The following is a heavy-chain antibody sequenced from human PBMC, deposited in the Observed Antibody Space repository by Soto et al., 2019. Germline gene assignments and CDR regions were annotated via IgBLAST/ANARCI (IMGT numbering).Heavy chain of an antibody. Sequence: ASVKVFCKASGYTFTIYYMHWVRQAPGQGLEWMGIINPSGGSTSYAQKFQGRVTMTRDTSTSTVYMELSSLRSEDTAVYYCARVDGYCSSTSCYAYFDYWGQGTLVTVSS. CDR3: ARVDGYCSSTSCYAYFDY. D-gene: IGHD2-2*01. CDR2: INPSGGST. V-gene: IGHV1-46*03. J-gene: IGHJ4*02. CDR1: GYTFTIYY.